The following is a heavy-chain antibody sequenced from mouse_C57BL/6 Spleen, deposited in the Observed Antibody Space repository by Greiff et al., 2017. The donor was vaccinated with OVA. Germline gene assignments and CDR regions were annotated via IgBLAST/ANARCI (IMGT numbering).Heavy chain of an antibody. CDR1: GFTFSSYG. V-gene: IGHV5-6*01. CDR3: ARHVGQHVGYYAMDY. Sequence: VQLKESGGDLVKPGGSLKLSCAASGFTFSSYGMSWVRQTPDKRLEWVANISSGGSYTYYPDSVKGRFTISRDNAKNTLYLQMSSLKSEDTAMYYCARHVGQHVGYYAMDYWGQGTSVTVSS. CDR2: ISSGGSYT. J-gene: IGHJ4*01.